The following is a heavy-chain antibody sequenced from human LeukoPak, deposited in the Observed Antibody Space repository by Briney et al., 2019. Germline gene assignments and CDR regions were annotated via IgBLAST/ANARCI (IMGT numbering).Heavy chain of an antibody. CDR3: AKDSVYYYDSSGYLGY. CDR1: GFTFSSYW. CDR2: IKKDGSEK. D-gene: IGHD3-22*01. Sequence: PGGSLRLSCAASGFTFSSYWMSWVRQAPGKGLEWVANIKKDGSEKYYVDSVKGRFTISRDNAKTSLYLQMNSLRAEDTASYYCAKDSVYYYDSSGYLGYWGQGTLVTVSS. V-gene: IGHV3-7*03. J-gene: IGHJ4*02.